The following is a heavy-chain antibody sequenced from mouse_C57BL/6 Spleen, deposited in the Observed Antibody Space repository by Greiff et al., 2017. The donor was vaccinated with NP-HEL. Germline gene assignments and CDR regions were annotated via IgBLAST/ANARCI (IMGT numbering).Heavy chain of an antibody. CDR1: GFSFNTYA. V-gene: IGHV10-1*01. Sequence: EVQVVESGGGLVQPKGSLKLSCAASGFSFNTYAMNWVRQAPGKGLEWVARIRSKSNNYATYYADSVKDRFTISRDDSESMLYLQMNNLKTEDTAMYYCVRGGGNYPFAYWGQGTLVTVSA. CDR3: VRGGGNYPFAY. D-gene: IGHD2-1*01. J-gene: IGHJ3*01. CDR2: IRSKSNNYAT.